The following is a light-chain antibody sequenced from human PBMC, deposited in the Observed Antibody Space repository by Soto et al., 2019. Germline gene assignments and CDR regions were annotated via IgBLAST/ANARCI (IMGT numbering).Light chain of an antibody. V-gene: IGKV3-20*01. CDR3: QQYGSSPGT. CDR2: GAS. Sequence: ESVLTQYQGTLSLSPGERATLSCRASQSVSSSYLAWYQQKPGQAPRLLIYGASSRATGIPDRFSGSGSGTDFTLTISRLEPEDFAVYYCQQYGSSPGTFGQGTKVDIK. J-gene: IGKJ1*01. CDR1: QSVSSSY.